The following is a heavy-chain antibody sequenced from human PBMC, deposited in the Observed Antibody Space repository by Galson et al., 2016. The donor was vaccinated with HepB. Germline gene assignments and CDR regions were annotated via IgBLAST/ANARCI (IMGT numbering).Heavy chain of an antibody. V-gene: IGHV3-11*01. J-gene: IGHJ2*01. CDR2: INSGGSSI. D-gene: IGHD5-18*01. Sequence: SLRLSCAASGFDFSAYYMTWIRQAPGKGPEWISDINSGGSSISYADSVKGRFTISRDNAKNSLHLQMNSLRADDTAVYYCARAVSAPNGYNWYFDLWGLGTLVTVSS. CDR1: GFDFSAYY. CDR3: ARAVSAPNGYNWYFDL.